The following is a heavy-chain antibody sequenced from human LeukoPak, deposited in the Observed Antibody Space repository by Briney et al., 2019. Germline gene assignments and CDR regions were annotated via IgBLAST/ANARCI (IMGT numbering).Heavy chain of an antibody. CDR3: ARVLHYYDSSGYNRFDP. Sequence: SETLSLTCAVSGYSISSGYYWGWIRQPPGKGLEWIGYIYYSGSTNYNPSLKSRVTISVDTSKNQFSLKLSSVTAADTAVYYCARVLHYYDSSGYNRFDPWGQGTLVTVSS. V-gene: IGHV4-61*01. D-gene: IGHD3-22*01. J-gene: IGHJ5*02. CDR1: GYSISSGYY. CDR2: IYYSGST.